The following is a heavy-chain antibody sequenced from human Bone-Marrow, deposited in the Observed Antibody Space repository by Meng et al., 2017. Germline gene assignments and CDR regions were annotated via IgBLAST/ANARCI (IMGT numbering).Heavy chain of an antibody. J-gene: IGHJ4*02. CDR1: GFSLSTSGVG. Sequence: HTTLKESGPTTAKPTQTLTRTVTFSGFSLSTSGVGVGWIRQPPGKALEWLALIYWNDDKRYSPSLKSRLTITKDTSKNQVVLTMTNMDPVDTATYYCAHRDSSSWYVNYFDYWGQGTLVTVSS. V-gene: IGHV2-5*01. CDR2: IYWNDDK. D-gene: IGHD6-13*01. CDR3: AHRDSSSWYVNYFDY.